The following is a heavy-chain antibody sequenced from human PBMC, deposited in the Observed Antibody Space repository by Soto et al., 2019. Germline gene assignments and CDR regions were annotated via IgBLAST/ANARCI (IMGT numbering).Heavy chain of an antibody. J-gene: IGHJ6*02. CDR2: ISAYNGNT. V-gene: IGHV1-18*01. Sequence: ASVKVSCKASGYTFTSYGIGWVRQAPGQGLEWMGWISAYNGNTNYAQKLQGRVTMTTDTSTSTAFMELRSLRSDDTAVYYCARDIPYYYGSGSYYSHGMDVWGQGTTVTVSS. CDR3: ARDIPYYYGSGSYYSHGMDV. CDR1: GYTFTSYG. D-gene: IGHD3-10*01.